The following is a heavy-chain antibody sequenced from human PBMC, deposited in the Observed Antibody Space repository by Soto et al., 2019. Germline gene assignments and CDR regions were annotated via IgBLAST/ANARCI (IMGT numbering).Heavy chain of an antibody. CDR2: INSDGSTT. CDR1: GFTFSTYW. CDR3: ARDAYYDMGV. V-gene: IGHV3-74*01. Sequence: EVQLVESGGGLVQPGGSLRLSCVGSGFTFSTYWMHWVRQAPGKGLVWVSRINSDGSTTNYADSVKGRFTISRDNAKNTLYLQMNSLRAEDTAEYYCARDAYYDMGVWGRGTTVTVSS. J-gene: IGHJ6*02.